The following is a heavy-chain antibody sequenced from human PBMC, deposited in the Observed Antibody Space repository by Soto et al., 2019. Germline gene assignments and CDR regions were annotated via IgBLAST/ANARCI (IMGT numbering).Heavy chain of an antibody. D-gene: IGHD2-2*01. CDR1: GFTFSIYA. CDR2: ISYDGSNK. J-gene: IGHJ4*02. Sequence: QVQLVESGGGVVQPGRSLRLSCAASGFTFSIYAMHWVRQAPGKGLEWVAVISYDGSNKYYADSVKGRFTISRDNSKNTLYLQMNSLRAEDTAVYYCSRDVPPSYFDYWGQGTLVTVSS. V-gene: IGHV3-30-3*01. CDR3: SRDVPPSYFDY.